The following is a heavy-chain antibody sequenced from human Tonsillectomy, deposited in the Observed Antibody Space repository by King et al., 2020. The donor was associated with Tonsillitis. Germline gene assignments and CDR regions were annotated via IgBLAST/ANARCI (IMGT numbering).Heavy chain of an antibody. CDR3: ATTLPPRYYFDY. CDR2: IYYSGSA. V-gene: IGHV4-31*03. D-gene: IGHD1-14*01. Sequence: VQLQESGPGLVKPSQTLSLTCSVSGDSVSNGYFFWSWIRQHPGKGLEWIGSIYYSGSAYYNPSLKSRVTISVDTSEHQFHLKLNSVTAADTAVYYCATTLPPRYYFDYGGQGTLVTVSS. CDR1: GDSVSNGYFF. J-gene: IGHJ4*02.